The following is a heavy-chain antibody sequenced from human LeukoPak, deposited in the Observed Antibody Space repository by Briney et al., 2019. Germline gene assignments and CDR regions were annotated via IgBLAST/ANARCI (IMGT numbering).Heavy chain of an antibody. Sequence: GGSLRLSCAASGFTFSSYGMHWVRQAPGKGLEWVAFIRYDGSNKYYADSVKGRFTISRDNSKNTLYLPMNSLRAEDTAVYYCAKDHRYSRGWHDYWGQGTLVTVSS. V-gene: IGHV3-30*02. CDR2: IRYDGSNK. J-gene: IGHJ4*02. D-gene: IGHD6-19*01. CDR3: AKDHRYSRGWHDY. CDR1: GFTFSSYG.